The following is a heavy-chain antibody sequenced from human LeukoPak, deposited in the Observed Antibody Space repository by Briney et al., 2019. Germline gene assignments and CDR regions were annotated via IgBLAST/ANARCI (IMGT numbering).Heavy chain of an antibody. CDR2: MTRPGNYI. CDR1: GFRFDNYA. J-gene: IGHJ4*02. CDR3: VKTTGDFGLTIGY. V-gene: IGHV3-23*01. D-gene: IGHD4-17*01. Sequence: GGSLRLSCAASGFRFDNYAMTWVRQAPGKGLEWVSSMTRPGNYILYTDSVKGRFTISRDNFRNTLYLQMNSLRVEDTAIYYCVKTTGDFGLTIGYWGRGTLVTVSS.